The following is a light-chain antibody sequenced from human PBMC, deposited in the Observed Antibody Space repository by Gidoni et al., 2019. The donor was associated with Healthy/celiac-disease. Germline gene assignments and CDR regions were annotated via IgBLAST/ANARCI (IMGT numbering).Light chain of an antibody. CDR2: GAS. V-gene: IGKV3-15*01. CDR1: QSFSSN. J-gene: IGKJ4*01. Sequence: EIVMTQSPATLSVSPGERANLSCRASQSFSSNFAWYQQKPGQAPWLLIYGASTMATGIPTRFSGSGSGTEFTLTISSLQSEDFAVYYCQQYNNWTLTFGGGTKVEIK. CDR3: QQYNNWTLT.